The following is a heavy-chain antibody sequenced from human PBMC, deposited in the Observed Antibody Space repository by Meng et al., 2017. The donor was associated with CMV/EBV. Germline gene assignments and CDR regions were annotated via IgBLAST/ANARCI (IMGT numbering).Heavy chain of an antibody. CDR3: ARESLKNIVVVPAASGAFDI. D-gene: IGHD2-2*01. CDR1: GGSISSSSYY. V-gene: IGHV4-39*07. CDR2: IYYSGST. J-gene: IGHJ3*02. Sequence: SDTLSLTSTVSGGSISSSSYYWGWIRQPPGKGLEWIGSIYYSGSTYYNPSLKSRVTISVDTSKNQFSLKLSSVTAADTAVYYCARESLKNIVVVPAASGAFDIWGQGTMVTVSS.